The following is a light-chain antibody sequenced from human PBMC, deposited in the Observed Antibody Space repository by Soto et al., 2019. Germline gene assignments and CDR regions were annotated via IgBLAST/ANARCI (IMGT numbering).Light chain of an antibody. J-gene: IGKJ4*01. CDR2: GAS. V-gene: IGKV3-15*01. CDR3: QQYNTWPLT. CDR1: QTISSN. Sequence: ETVMTQSPATLSVSPGERATLSCRASQTISSNLAWYQQKPGQAPRLLIYGASTRATNIPAKFSGSGSGTEFTLTVSSLQTEDFAVYYCQQYNTWPLTFGGGTKVDNK.